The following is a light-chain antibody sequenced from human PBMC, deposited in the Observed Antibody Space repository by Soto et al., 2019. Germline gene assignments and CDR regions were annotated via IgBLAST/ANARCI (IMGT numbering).Light chain of an antibody. V-gene: IGLV2-14*01. Sequence: QSALTQPASVSGSPGQSITISCTGTSSDVGGYNYVSWYQQHPGKAPKLMIYDVSNRPSGVSNRFSGSKSGNTASLTISGLQAEDVADYYCSSYTSSSTYVFGTGTNVTV. CDR1: SSDVGGYNY. CDR3: SSYTSSSTYV. CDR2: DVS. J-gene: IGLJ1*01.